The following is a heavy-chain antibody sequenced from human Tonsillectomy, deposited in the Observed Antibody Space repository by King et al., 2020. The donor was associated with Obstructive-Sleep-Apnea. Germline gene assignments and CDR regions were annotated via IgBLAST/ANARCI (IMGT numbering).Heavy chain of an antibody. CDR1: GFTFSSHG. V-gene: IGHV3-30*02. CDR3: VKDRDLEAAGTGPGGY. J-gene: IGHJ4*02. Sequence: VQLVESGGGVVQPGGALRLSCAASGFTFSSHGRHWVRQAPGKGLEWVTFIRYDASDMYYADSVKGRFTISRDNAKNTLYVQMNSLRPEDTAVYPCVKDRDLEAAGTGPGGYWGQGTLVTVSS. D-gene: IGHD6-13*01. CDR2: IRYDASDM.